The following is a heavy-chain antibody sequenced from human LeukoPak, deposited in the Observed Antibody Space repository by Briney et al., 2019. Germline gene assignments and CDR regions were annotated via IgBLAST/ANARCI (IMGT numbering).Heavy chain of an antibody. V-gene: IGHV1-18*01. CDR3: AREYYDPGAFDI. J-gene: IGHJ3*02. D-gene: IGHD3-22*01. Sequence: ASVKVSCKASGYTFTSYGISWVRQAPGQGLEWMGWISAYNGNTNYAQKLQGRVTMTRDTSISTAYMELSRLRSDDTAVYYCAREYYDPGAFDIWGQGTMVTVSS. CDR1: GYTFTSYG. CDR2: ISAYNGNT.